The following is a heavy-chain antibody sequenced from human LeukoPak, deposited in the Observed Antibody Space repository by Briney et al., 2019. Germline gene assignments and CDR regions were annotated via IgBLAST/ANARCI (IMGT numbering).Heavy chain of an antibody. J-gene: IGHJ5*02. V-gene: IGHV1-2*02. CDR3: ERADRLHGGPYLIGP. D-gene: IGHD2-21*01. CDR2: INPNSGGT. CDR1: GYSFTDYY. Sequence: ASVKVSCKTSGYSFTDYYMHWVRQAPGQGLEWMGWINPNSGGTSSAQKFQGRVTMTRDTSITTVYMEVSWLTSDDTAIYYCERADRLHGGPYLIGPWGQGTLVTVSS.